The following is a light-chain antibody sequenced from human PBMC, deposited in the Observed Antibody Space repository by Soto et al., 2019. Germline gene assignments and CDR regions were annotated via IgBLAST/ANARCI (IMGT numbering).Light chain of an antibody. V-gene: IGLV1-40*01. J-gene: IGLJ2*01. Sequence: QSVLTQPPSVSGAPGQRVTISCTGSSSNIGAGYDVPWYQQLPGTAPKLLIYGNSNRPSGVPDRFSGSKSGTSASLGITGLQAEDEADYYCQSYDSSLSAVVFGGGTKLTVL. CDR1: SSNIGAGYD. CDR2: GNS. CDR3: QSYDSSLSAVV.